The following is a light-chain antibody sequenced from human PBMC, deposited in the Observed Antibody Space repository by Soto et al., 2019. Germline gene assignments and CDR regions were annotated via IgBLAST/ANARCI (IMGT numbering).Light chain of an antibody. J-gene: IGKJ1*01. CDR2: AAS. CDR1: QSISRY. CDR3: QQSFSTPWT. V-gene: IGKV1-39*01. Sequence: DIQMTQSPSSLSASVGDRVTITCRASQSISRYLNWYQHKPGKAPELLIYAASSLQSGVPSRISGSGSGTDYTLTVSSLQPEDFATYYCQQSFSTPWTFGQGTKVEIK.